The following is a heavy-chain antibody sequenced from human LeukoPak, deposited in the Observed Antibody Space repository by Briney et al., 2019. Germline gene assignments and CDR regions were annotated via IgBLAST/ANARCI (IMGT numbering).Heavy chain of an antibody. J-gene: IGHJ4*02. V-gene: IGHV4-31*03. CDR2: IYYSGST. Sequence: SETLSLTCTVSGGSISSGGYYWSWIRQHPGKGLEWIGYIYYSGSTYYNPSLKSRVTISVDTSKNQFSLKLSSVTAADTAVYYCARALDYYYGLGSYQRYFDYWAREPWSPSPQ. CDR3: ARALDYYYGLGSYQRYFDY. D-gene: IGHD3-10*01. CDR1: GGSISSGGYY.